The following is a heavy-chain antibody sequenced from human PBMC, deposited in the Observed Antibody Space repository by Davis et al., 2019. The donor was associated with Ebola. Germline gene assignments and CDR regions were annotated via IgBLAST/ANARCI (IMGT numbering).Heavy chain of an antibody. J-gene: IGHJ4*02. D-gene: IGHD1-1*01. CDR1: GYTFTNYG. CDR3: ARAQFPTTSDH. Sequence: AASVKVSCKASGYTFTNYGITWVRQAPGQGLEWMGWTNPHNGNTNYAQNVQGRVIMTTDTATTTAYMEVGGLRSDDTAVYYCARAQFPTTSDHWGQGTLVTVSS. CDR2: TNPHNGNT. V-gene: IGHV1-18*04.